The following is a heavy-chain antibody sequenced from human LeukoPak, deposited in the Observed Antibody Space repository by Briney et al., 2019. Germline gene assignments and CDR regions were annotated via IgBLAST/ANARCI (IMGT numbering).Heavy chain of an antibody. D-gene: IGHD2-2*01. V-gene: IGHV3-11*01. CDR1: GFTFSDYY. CDR2: ISSSGSTM. CDR3: ARGGVPAAILDY. Sequence: GSLRLSCAASGFTFSDYYMSRIRQAPGKGLEWVSYISSSGSTMYYADSVKGRFTISRDNAKNSLYLQMNSLRAEDTAVYYCARGGVPAAILDYWGQGTLVTVSS. J-gene: IGHJ4*02.